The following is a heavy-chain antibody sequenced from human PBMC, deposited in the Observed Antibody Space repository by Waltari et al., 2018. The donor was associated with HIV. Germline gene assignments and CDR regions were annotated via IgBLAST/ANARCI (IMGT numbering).Heavy chain of an antibody. CDR3: AGIVVAEAAQFDT. CDR2: IYYRGST. J-gene: IGHJ4*02. CDR1: GGSISSGGYH. D-gene: IGHD2-15*01. Sequence: QVQLQESGPGLVKPSQTLSLTCTVSGGSISSGGYHWSWIRQHPGKGLEWIGYIYYRGSTYYNPSLKSRLTIAVDTSKNQFSLHLSSVTAADTAVYYCAGIVVAEAAQFDTWGQGTLVTVSS. V-gene: IGHV4-31*03.